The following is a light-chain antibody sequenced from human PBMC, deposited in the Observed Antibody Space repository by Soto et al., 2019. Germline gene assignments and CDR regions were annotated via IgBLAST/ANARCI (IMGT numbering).Light chain of an antibody. V-gene: IGKV3-20*01. CDR2: CAS. CDR3: QHYGDPPRS. J-gene: IGKJ4*02. CDR1: RSLSSDY. Sequence: IVLMQSPDTLSLSPGERATLSCRASRSLSSDYLAWYQQKPGQPPRLLFHCASRRDTGTPDRFSGSGSGTDFTLTISSLELEDVAVYYCQHYGDPPRSFGRGTKVDIK.